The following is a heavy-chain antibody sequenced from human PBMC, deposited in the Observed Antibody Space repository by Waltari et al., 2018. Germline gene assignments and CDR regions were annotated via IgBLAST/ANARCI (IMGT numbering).Heavy chain of an antibody. D-gene: IGHD4-4*01. CDR2: IRSKTYRGTT. Sequence: EVQLVESGGGLVKPGRSLRLSCTASGFHFRYYTMNWFRQAPGKGLEWVGLIRSKTYRGTTQDAASVEGRFTISRDDSKSIAYLQMNGLKTEDTAVYYCSREEVTTGGYFDYWGQGTLVTVSS. J-gene: IGHJ4*02. V-gene: IGHV3-49*05. CDR1: GFHFRYYT. CDR3: SREEVTTGGYFDY.